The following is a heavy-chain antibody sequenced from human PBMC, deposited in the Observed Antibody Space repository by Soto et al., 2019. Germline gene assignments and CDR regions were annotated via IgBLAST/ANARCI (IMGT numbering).Heavy chain of an antibody. CDR1: GVSIISSSYY. CDR3: ATRIDTATMDYYYYGMDV. D-gene: IGHD5-18*01. CDR2: IYYSGST. Sequence: TLSLTCTVSGVSIISSSYYWGCIRQPPGKGLEWIGSIYYSGSTYYNPSLKSRVTISVDTSKNQFSLKLSSVTAADTAVYYCATRIDTATMDYYYYGMDVWGQGTTVTVSS. J-gene: IGHJ6*02. V-gene: IGHV4-39*01.